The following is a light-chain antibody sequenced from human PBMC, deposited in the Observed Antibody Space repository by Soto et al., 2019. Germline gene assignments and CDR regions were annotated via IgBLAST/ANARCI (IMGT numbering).Light chain of an antibody. CDR1: SGINVGTYR. J-gene: IGLJ3*02. CDR2: YKSDSDK. CDR3: MIWHSSAWV. Sequence: LTQPSSLSASPGASASLTCTLRSGINVGTYRIYWYQQKPGSPPQYLLRYKSDSDKQQGSGVPSRFSGSKDASANAGILLISGLQSEDEADYYCMIWHSSAWVFGGGTKLTVL. V-gene: IGLV5-45*03.